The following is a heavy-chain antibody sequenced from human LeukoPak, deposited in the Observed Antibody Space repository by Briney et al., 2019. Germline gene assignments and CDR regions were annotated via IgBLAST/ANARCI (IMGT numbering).Heavy chain of an antibody. D-gene: IGHD2-2*01. CDR2: MSYDGSNE. CDR1: GFTFSNYG. V-gene: IGHV3-30*03. J-gene: IGHJ5*02. CDR3: ATDGRVVPAASGFDP. Sequence: GGSLRLSCAASGFTFSNYGMHWVRQAPGKGLEWVAVMSYDGSNEYYADSVKGRFTIFRDNSKNTLYLQMNSLRDEDTAVYYCATDGRVVPAASGFDPWGQGTLVTVSS.